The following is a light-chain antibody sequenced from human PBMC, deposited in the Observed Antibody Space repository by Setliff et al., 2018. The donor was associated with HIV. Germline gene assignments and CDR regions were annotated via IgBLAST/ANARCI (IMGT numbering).Light chain of an antibody. CDR3: SSYISSSPYV. V-gene: IGLV2-14*01. CDR2: EVT. J-gene: IGLJ1*01. Sequence: QSALTQPASVSGSPGQSITISCTGTSSDIGGYNFVSWYQHHPGKAPKLMIYEVTNRPSGVSNRFSGSKSGNTASLTISGLQADDEADYYCSSYISSSPYVFGTGTKVTVL. CDR1: SSDIGGYNF.